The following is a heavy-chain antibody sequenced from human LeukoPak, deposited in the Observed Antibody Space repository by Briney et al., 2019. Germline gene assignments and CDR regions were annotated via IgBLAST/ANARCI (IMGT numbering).Heavy chain of an antibody. V-gene: IGHV3-23*01. Sequence: GGSLRLSCEGSGFIFKSDVMSWVRQAPGRGLEWLSTISAGGGNTNYADSVRGRFTISRDNSKNTLYLQMNNLRADDTAVYYCAKATGYLLWGQGTLVIVSS. CDR2: ISAGGGNT. D-gene: IGHD1-14*01. CDR3: AKATGYLL. CDR1: GFIFKSDV. J-gene: IGHJ4*02.